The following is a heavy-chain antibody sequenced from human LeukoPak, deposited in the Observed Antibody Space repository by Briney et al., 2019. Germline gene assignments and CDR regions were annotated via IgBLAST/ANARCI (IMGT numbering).Heavy chain of an antibody. Sequence: GGSLRLSCAASGFTVSSSYMSWVRQAPGKGLEWVSILSASGGTIYYADSVKGRFTISRDNSKNTLYLQMNSLRAEDTAVYYCAKKGVTVIGSNWFDSWGQGTLVTVSS. CDR3: AKKGVTVIGSNWFDS. J-gene: IGHJ5*01. D-gene: IGHD4-11*01. CDR2: LSASGGTI. V-gene: IGHV3-23*01. CDR1: GFTVSSSY.